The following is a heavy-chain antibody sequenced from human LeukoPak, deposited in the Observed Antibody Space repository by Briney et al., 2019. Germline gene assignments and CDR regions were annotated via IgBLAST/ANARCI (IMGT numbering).Heavy chain of an antibody. CDR2: IIPIFGTA. CDR1: GGTFSSYA. CDR3: ARGPIPPRYDILTGYYPGYYYYYMDV. V-gene: IGHV1-69*06. Sequence: SVKVSCKASGGTFSSYAISWVRQAPGQGLEWMGGIIPIFGTANYAQKFQGRVTITADKSTSTAYMELSSLRSEDTAVYYCARGPIPPRYDILTGYYPGYYYYYMDVWGKGTTVTVSS. J-gene: IGHJ6*03. D-gene: IGHD3-9*01.